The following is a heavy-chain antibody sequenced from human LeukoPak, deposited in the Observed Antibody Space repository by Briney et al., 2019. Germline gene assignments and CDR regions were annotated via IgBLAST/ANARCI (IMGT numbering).Heavy chain of an antibody. Sequence: SETLSLTCTVSGGSISSYYWSWVRQPAGKGLEWIGRIYSSGSTNYNPSLKSRVTMSVDMSRNQFSLKLSSVTAADTAVYYCARVSPGGNSDYLGQGTLVTVSS. J-gene: IGHJ4*02. D-gene: IGHD4-23*01. CDR1: GGSISSYY. CDR2: IYSSGST. CDR3: ARVSPGGNSDY. V-gene: IGHV4-4*07.